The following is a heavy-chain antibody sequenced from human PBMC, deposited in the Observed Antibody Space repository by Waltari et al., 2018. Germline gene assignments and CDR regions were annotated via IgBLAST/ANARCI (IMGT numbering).Heavy chain of an antibody. CDR3: ASVGDIPLSGAFDI. CDR2: LEPEDGET. Sequence: QVQLVQSGAEVKKPGASVKVSCTVSGYTLTELSMHWVGQAPGKGLEWMGGLEPEDGETIYAQKFQGRVTMTEDTSTDTAYMELSSLRSEDTAVYYCASVGDIPLSGAFDIWGQGTMVTVSS. CDR1: GYTLTELS. V-gene: IGHV1-24*01. D-gene: IGHD2-15*01. J-gene: IGHJ3*02.